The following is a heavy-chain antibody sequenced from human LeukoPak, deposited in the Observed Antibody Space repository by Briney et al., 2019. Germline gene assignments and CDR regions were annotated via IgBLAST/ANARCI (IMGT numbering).Heavy chain of an antibody. CDR1: GGSFSGYY. V-gene: IGHV4-34*01. Sequence: SETLSLTCAVYGGSFSGYYWSWIRQPPGKGLEWIGEINHSGSTNYNPSLKSRVTISVDTSKNQFSLKLSSVTAADTAVYYCARRYSYGSSLVYFDYWGQGTLVTVSS. CDR3: ARRYSYGSSLVYFDY. J-gene: IGHJ4*02. CDR2: INHSGST. D-gene: IGHD5-18*01.